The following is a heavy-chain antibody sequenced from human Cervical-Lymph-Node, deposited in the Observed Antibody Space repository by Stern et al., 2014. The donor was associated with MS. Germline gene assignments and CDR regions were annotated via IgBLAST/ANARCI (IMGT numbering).Heavy chain of an antibody. CDR1: GFSFSNYS. V-gene: IGHV3-21*01. Sequence: EVQLVESGGGLVKPGGSLRLACEASGFSFSNYSMNWVRQAPGKGLEWVSSCSTASTYISYEDSVKGRFIISRDNAKKSLYLQMDSLRVEDTAIYYCVRDVDYDFWGQGILVIVSS. J-gene: IGHJ4*02. CDR2: CSTASTYI. CDR3: VRDVDYDF.